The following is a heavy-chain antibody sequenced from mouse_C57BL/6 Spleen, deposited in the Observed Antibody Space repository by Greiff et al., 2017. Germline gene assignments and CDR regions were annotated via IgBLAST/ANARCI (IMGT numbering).Heavy chain of an antibody. CDR1: GYTFTSYW. V-gene: IGHV1-72*01. J-gene: IGHJ3*01. CDR3: AIEVTTRAWFAY. CDR2: IDPNSGGM. D-gene: IGHD2-13*01. Sequence: QVQLQQPGAELVKPGASVKLSCKASGYTFTSYWMHWVKQRPGRGLEWIGRIDPNSGGMKYNEKFKCKATLTVYKPSSTAYMQRRSLTSEDSEVYYCAIEVTTRAWFAYWGQGTLVTVSA.